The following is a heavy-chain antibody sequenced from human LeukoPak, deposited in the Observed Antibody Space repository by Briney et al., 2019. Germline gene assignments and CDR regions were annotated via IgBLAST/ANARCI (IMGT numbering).Heavy chain of an antibody. CDR2: INPSGGRA. Sequence: ASVTVSFKASGYTFTIYYMHWVRQPPAQGLEWMGMINPSGGRANYAQKFQGRVTMTRDTPTSTVYMALSSLISEDTAVYYCARVSYSSGWYYYYYMDVWGKGTTVTVSS. V-gene: IGHV1-46*01. CDR1: GYTFTIYY. J-gene: IGHJ6*03. D-gene: IGHD6-19*01. CDR3: ARVSYSSGWYYYYYMDV.